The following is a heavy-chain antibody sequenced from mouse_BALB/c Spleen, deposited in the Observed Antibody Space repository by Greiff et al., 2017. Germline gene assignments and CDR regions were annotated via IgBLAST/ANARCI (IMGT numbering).Heavy chain of an antibody. Sequence: EVQRVESGAELVKPGASVKLSCTASGFNIKDTYMHWVKQRPEQGLEWIGRIDPANGNTKYDPKFQGKATITADTSSNTAYLQLSSLTSEDTAVYYCARGYYGYGDYWGQGTTLTVSS. CDR2: IDPANGNT. CDR3: ARGYYGYGDY. J-gene: IGHJ2*01. V-gene: IGHV14-3*02. D-gene: IGHD1-2*01. CDR1: GFNIKDTY.